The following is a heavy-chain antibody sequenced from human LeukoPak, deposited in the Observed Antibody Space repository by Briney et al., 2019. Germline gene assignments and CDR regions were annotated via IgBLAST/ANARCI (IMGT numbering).Heavy chain of an antibody. CDR3: ARDPITMVRGVIGRPFDP. D-gene: IGHD3-10*01. V-gene: IGHV1-2*02. Sequence: ASVKVSCKASGYTFTGYYMHWVRQAPGQGLEWMGWINPNSGGTNYAQKFQGRVTMTRDTSISTAYMELSRLRSDDTAVYYCARDPITMVRGVIGRPFDPWGQGTLVTVSS. CDR1: GYTFTGYY. J-gene: IGHJ5*02. CDR2: INPNSGGT.